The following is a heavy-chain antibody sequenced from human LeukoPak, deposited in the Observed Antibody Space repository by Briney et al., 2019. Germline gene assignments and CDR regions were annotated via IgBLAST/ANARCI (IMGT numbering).Heavy chain of an antibody. CDR2: ISAYNGNT. V-gene: IGHV1-18*04. CDR1: GYTITDYY. Sequence: GASVKVSCKASGYTITDYYLHWVRQAPGQGLEWMGWISAYNGNTNYAQKLQGRVTMTTDTSTSTAYMELRSLRSDDTAVYYCARERLGYCSSTSCYTAGFDPWGQGTLVTVSS. CDR3: ARERLGYCSSTSCYTAGFDP. D-gene: IGHD2-2*02. J-gene: IGHJ5*02.